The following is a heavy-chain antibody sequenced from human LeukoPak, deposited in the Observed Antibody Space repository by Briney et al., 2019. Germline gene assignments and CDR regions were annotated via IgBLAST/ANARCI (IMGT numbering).Heavy chain of an antibody. CDR3: ARGRFGEQLDY. CDR2: ISGTGSFI. D-gene: IGHD3-10*01. V-gene: IGHV3-21*01. J-gene: IGHJ4*02. CDR1: GFTFKNYN. Sequence: GGSLRLSCEASGFTFKNYNMNWVRQAPGKGLEWVSSISGTGSFINSADSLKGRFTISRDNTGNSLFLQMTSLRAEDTAVYYCARGRFGEQLDYWGQGTLVTVSS.